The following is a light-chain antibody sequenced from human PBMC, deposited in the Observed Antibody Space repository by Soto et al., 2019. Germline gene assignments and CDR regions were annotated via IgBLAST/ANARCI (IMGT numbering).Light chain of an antibody. V-gene: IGKV1-9*01. CDR3: QQLNAYPLT. CDR2: GAS. J-gene: IGKJ5*01. CDR1: QGISSY. Sequence: DIPLTQSPSFLSASVGDRVTITCRASQGISSYLAWFQQKPGRAPNLLIYGASTLQSGVPSRFSGSGSGTDFTLTISNLQPEDFATYYCQQLNAYPLTFCQGTRLEIK.